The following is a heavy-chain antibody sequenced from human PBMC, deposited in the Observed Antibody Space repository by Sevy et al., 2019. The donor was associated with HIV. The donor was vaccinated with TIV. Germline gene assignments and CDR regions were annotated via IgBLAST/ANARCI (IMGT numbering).Heavy chain of an antibody. Sequence: SETMSLTCTVSGGSISDYYWNWIRQPPGKGLEWIGYIHYSGSTNYNPSLRSRVTISVDTSKDQFSLKLTSVTAADTAVYYCAGATRPVANWFDPWGQGTLVTVSS. CDR3: AGATRPVANWFDP. V-gene: IGHV4-59*01. CDR1: GGSISDYY. D-gene: IGHD6-19*01. J-gene: IGHJ5*02. CDR2: IHYSGST.